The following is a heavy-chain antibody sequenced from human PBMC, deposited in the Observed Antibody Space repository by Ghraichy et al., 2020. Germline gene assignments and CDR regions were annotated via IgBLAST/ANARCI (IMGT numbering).Heavy chain of an antibody. CDR3: AKGPYCTRRTCYNTSWFDP. Sequence: GGSLRLSCVASGFSFSTYAMNWVRQGPGKGLEWVSGISGSGDRTYSAESVKGRFTTSRDNSKDTLYLQMDSLRVEDTAVYYCAKGPYCTRRTCYNTSWFDPWGQGALVTVSS. J-gene: IGHJ5*02. V-gene: IGHV3-23*01. D-gene: IGHD2-8*01. CDR1: GFSFSTYA. CDR2: ISGSGDRT.